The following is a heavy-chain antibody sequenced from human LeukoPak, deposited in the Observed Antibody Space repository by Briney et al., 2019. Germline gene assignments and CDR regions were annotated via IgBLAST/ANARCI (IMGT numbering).Heavy chain of an antibody. CDR3: ARHGGYHSPIDY. CDR1: GGSISSYY. CDR2: IYYSGST. J-gene: IGHJ4*02. D-gene: IGHD3-22*01. V-gene: IGHV4-59*01. Sequence: SETLSLTCTVSGGSISSYYWSWIRQPPWKGLEWIGYIYYSGSTNYNPSLKSRVTISVDTSKNQFSLKLSSVTAADTAVYYCARHGGYHSPIDYWGQGTLVTVSS.